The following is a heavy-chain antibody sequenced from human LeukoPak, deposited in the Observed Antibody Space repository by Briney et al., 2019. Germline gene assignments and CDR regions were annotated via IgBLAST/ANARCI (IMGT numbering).Heavy chain of an antibody. D-gene: IGHD6-25*01. J-gene: IGHJ4*02. CDR1: GFTVGNNQ. CDR3: ATGSPGIAADVGARNY. Sequence: PGGSLRLSCAASGFTVGNNQMTGVRQASGKGREWVSLVYSGGSTRYADPVKGRFTISRDNSKNTLYLQMKSLRAEDTAVYYCATGSPGIAADVGARNYWGQGNVATVSS. V-gene: IGHV3-66*01. CDR2: VYSGGST.